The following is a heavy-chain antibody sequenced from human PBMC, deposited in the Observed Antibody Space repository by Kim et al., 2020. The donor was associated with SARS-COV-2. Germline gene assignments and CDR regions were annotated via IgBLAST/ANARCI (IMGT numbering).Heavy chain of an antibody. D-gene: IGHD3-16*02. Sequence: GGSLRLSCAAYGFTFSSYGMHWVRQAPGKGLEWVAVISYDGSTKYYADSVKGRFTISRDNSKNTLYLQMNSLRAEDTAVYYCAKDQQIGTYYDYVLGSYRWWAFDYWGQGTLVTVSS. CDR2: ISYDGSTK. CDR1: GFTFSSYG. CDR3: AKDQQIGTYYDYVLGSYRWWAFDY. J-gene: IGHJ4*02. V-gene: IGHV3-30*18.